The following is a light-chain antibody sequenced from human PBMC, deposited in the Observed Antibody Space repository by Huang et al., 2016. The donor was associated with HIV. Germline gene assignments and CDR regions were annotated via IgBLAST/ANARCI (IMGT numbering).Light chain of an antibody. CDR2: GAS. V-gene: IGKV3-15*01. CDR3: QQYNNWWT. CDR1: QSVGTN. J-gene: IGKJ1*01. Sequence: EILMTQSPATLSVSPGERATLSCRASQSVGTNLAWYQQRPGQAPRLLVYGASTRATDSPARFSGSWSGTEFSLTISSLQSEDFAVYYCQQYNNWWTFGQGTKVEIK.